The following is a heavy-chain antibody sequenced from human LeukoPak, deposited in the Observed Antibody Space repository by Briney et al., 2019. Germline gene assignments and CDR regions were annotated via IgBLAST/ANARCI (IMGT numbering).Heavy chain of an antibody. CDR3: ARESPYYYDSPDAFDI. J-gene: IGHJ3*02. D-gene: IGHD3-22*01. Sequence: GGSLRPSCAASGFTFSSYGMHWVRQAPGKGLEWVAVIWYDGSNKYYADSVKGRFTISRDNSKNTLYLQMNSLRAEDTAVYYCARESPYYYDSPDAFDIWGQGTMVTVSS. V-gene: IGHV3-33*01. CDR2: IWYDGSNK. CDR1: GFTFSSYG.